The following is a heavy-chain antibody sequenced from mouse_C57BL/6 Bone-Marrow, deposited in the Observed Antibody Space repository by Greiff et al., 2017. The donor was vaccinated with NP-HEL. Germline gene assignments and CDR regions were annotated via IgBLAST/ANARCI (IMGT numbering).Heavy chain of an antibody. Sequence: AELVPTGASVKVSCNASGYTFTSYCLHWVKQRPGQGLQRIGRIHPSDSDTNYNQKFKGKATLTVDKSSSTAYMQLSSLTSEDSAVYYCASYYYGSSPAWFAYWGQGTLVTVSA. CDR3: ASYYYGSSPAWFAY. D-gene: IGHD1-1*01. J-gene: IGHJ3*01. V-gene: IGHV1-74*01. CDR1: GYTFTSYC. CDR2: IHPSDSDT.